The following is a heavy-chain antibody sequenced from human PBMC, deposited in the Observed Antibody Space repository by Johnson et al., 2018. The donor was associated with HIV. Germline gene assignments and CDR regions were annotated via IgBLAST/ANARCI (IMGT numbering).Heavy chain of an antibody. Sequence: QVQLVESGGGVVQPGRSLRVSCGASGFTFSSYDMHWVRQAPGKGLEWVAVISYDGSNKYYADSVKGRVNISRDNSKNTLYLQMNSLRAEDSAWYYCAKPPSMGADAFDVWGQGTMVTVSS. V-gene: IGHV3-30*18. CDR2: ISYDGSNK. CDR1: GFTFSSYD. D-gene: IGHD3-16*01. CDR3: AKPPSMGADAFDV. J-gene: IGHJ3*01.